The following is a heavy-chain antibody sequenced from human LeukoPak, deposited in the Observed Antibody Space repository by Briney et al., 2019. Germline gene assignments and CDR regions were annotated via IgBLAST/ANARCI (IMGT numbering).Heavy chain of an antibody. Sequence: SETLSLTCTVSGVSISRYYWSWIRQPPGKGLEWIGYIYDSGITNYNPSLMSRVTISVDTSTKQFSLKVSSVTAADTAVYYCARECPDGGYENYYCGMDVWAQGTTVRVS. D-gene: IGHD5-12*01. CDR3: ARECPDGGYENYYCGMDV. J-gene: IGHJ6*01. CDR1: GVSISRYY. CDR2: IYDSGIT. V-gene: IGHV4-59*01.